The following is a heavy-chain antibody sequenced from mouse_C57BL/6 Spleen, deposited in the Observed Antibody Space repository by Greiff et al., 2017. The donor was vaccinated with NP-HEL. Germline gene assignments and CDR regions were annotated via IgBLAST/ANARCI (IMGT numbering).Heavy chain of an antibody. D-gene: IGHD1-1*01. Sequence: QVQLQQSGAELVKPGASVKMSCKASGYTFTSYWITWVKQRPGQGLEWIGDIYPGSGSTNYNEKFKSKATLTVDTSSSTAYMQLSSLTSEDSAVYYCAREPITTVPLDYWGQGTTLTVSS. J-gene: IGHJ2*01. CDR1: GYTFTSYW. CDR2: IYPGSGST. V-gene: IGHV1-55*01. CDR3: AREPITTVPLDY.